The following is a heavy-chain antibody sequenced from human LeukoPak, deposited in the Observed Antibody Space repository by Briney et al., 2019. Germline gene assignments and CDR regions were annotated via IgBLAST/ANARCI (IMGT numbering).Heavy chain of an antibody. Sequence: SETLSLTCTVSGGSISSYYWSWIRQPPGKGLEWIGYIYYSGSTNYNPSLKSRVTIPVDTSKNQFSLKLSSVTAADTAVYYCARDERVGSSFQGFDPWGQGTLVTVSS. J-gene: IGHJ5*02. CDR1: GGSISSYY. CDR2: IYYSGST. CDR3: ARDERVGSSFQGFDP. D-gene: IGHD6-13*01. V-gene: IGHV4-59*01.